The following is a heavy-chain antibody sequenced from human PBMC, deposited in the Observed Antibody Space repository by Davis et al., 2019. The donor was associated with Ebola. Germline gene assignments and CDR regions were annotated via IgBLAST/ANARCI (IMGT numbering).Heavy chain of an antibody. CDR1: GFTFSTYA. J-gene: IGHJ4*02. CDR3: VKELVTGSSYYIDS. CDR2: ISGGGVTT. D-gene: IGHD1-20*01. V-gene: IGHV3-23*01. Sequence: GGSLRLSCAASGFTFSTYAMNWVRQAPGKGLEWVSDISGGGVTTDYADSVKGRFTISRDNSKNTLYLQMNSLRAEDTAVYYCVKELVTGSSYYIDSWGQGTLVTVSS.